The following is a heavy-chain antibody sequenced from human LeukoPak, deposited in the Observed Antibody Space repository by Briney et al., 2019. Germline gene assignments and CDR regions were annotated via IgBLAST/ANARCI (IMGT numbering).Heavy chain of an antibody. CDR3: ARTRITMVRGVNHPHYYYYGMDV. Sequence: GGSLRLSCAASGFTFSSYAMSWVRQAPGKGLEWVSAISGSGGSTYYADSVKGRFTISRDNSKNTLYLQMNSLRAEDTAVYYCARTRITMVRGVNHPHYYYYGMDVWGRGTTVTVSS. J-gene: IGHJ6*02. CDR2: ISGSGGST. V-gene: IGHV3-23*01. D-gene: IGHD3-10*01. CDR1: GFTFSSYA.